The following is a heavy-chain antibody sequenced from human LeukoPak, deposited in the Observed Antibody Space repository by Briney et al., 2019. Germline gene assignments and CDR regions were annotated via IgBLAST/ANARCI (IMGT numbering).Heavy chain of an antibody. CDR2: ITNGGSTI. J-gene: IGHJ6*02. V-gene: IGHV3-11*01. D-gene: IGHD3-9*01. CDR1: GFTFSDYN. Sequence: GVSLRLSCAASGFTFSDYNMNWVRQAPGKGREWVSYITNGGSTIHHADSVKGRFTISRDNAKKTLYLQMNSLRAEDTAVYYCARSIGLTGGGVDVWGQGTTVTVSS. CDR3: ARSIGLTGGGVDV.